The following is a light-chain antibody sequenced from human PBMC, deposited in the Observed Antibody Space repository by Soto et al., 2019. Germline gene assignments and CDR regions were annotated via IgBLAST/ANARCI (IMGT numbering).Light chain of an antibody. J-gene: IGKJ5*01. V-gene: IGKV1-6*01. Sequence: IQMTQSPSSLSASVGDRVTITCRASQGISIDLTWYQQKPGKAPKLLIYGASNLQNGVPSRFSGSGSGTDFTLTISSLQPDDFATYYCLQDYNYPLTLGQGTRLEIK. CDR2: GAS. CDR1: QGISID. CDR3: LQDYNYPLT.